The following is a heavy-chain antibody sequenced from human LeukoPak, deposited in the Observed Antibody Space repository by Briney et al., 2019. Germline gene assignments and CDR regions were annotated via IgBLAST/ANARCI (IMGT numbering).Heavy chain of an antibody. Sequence: GRSLRLSCAASGFTFSVYAMHWVRQAPGKGLEWVSVISVDGSNTYYADSVKGRFTISRDNSKNTLYLQMNSLRAEGSSVYYCASDAFQYGNGWVDPWGQGALVTVSS. CDR1: GFTFSVYA. CDR3: ASDAFQYGNGWVDP. J-gene: IGHJ5*02. CDR2: ISVDGSNT. V-gene: IGHV3-30-3*01. D-gene: IGHD1-1*01.